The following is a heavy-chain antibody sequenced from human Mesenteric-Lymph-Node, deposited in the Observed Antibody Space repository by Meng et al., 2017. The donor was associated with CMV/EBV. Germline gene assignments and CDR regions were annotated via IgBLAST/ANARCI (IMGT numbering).Heavy chain of an antibody. CDR3: ASEYHDYVWGSYGPSHFDF. V-gene: IGHV4-39*01. Sequence: SRSYYWDWIRQPPGKGLEWIGSVSYSGNSYYNPSLTSRVTISGDASKNQFSLKLSSVTAADTAVYYCASEYHDYVWGSYGPSHFDFWGQGTLVTVSS. CDR2: VSYSGNS. D-gene: IGHD3-16*01. J-gene: IGHJ4*02. CDR1: SRSYY.